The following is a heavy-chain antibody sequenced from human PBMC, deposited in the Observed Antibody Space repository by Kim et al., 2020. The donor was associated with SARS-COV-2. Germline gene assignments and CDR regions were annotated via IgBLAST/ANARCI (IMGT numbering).Heavy chain of an antibody. J-gene: IGHJ4*02. Sequence: GGSLRLSCAASGFTFSDYYMSWIRQAPGKGLEWVSYISSSGSTIYYADSVKGRFTISRDNAKNSLYLQMNSLRAEDTAVYYCARELSVVAAAGTEGYFDYSGQGTLVTVSS. CDR2: ISSSGSTI. D-gene: IGHD6-13*01. CDR1: GFTFSDYY. CDR3: ARELSVVAAAGTEGYFDY. V-gene: IGHV3-11*01.